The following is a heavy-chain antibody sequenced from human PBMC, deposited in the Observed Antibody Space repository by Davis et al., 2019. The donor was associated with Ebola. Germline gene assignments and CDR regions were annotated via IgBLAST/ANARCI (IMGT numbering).Heavy chain of an antibody. CDR1: GFTFSSYG. D-gene: IGHD5-18*01. J-gene: IGHJ4*02. CDR3: ATGRGYSYGYNY. CDR2: IWYDGSNK. V-gene: IGHV3-30*02. Sequence: GGSLRLSCAASGFTFSSYGMHWVRQAPGKGLEWVAVIWYDGSNKYYADSVKGRFTISRDNSKNTLYLQMNSLRAEDTAVYYCATGRGYSYGYNYWGQGTLVTVSS.